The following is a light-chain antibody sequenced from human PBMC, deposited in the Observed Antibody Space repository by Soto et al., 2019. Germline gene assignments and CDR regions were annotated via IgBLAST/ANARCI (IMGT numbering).Light chain of an antibody. Sequence: EVVLTQSPGTLSLSPGARATLSCRASQFVSSTYLAWYQQRPGQAPRLLIYGASTRDTGIPDRFSGSGAGTDFTLTISRLEPGDFAVYYCQQYGSSGTFGQGTKVDIK. CDR1: QFVSSTY. CDR3: QQYGSSGT. CDR2: GAS. J-gene: IGKJ1*01. V-gene: IGKV3-20*01.